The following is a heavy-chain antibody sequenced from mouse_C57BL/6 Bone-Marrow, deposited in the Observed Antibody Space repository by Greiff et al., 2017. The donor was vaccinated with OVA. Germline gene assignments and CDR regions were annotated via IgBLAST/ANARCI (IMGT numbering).Heavy chain of an antibody. Sequence: QVQLQQPGAELVKPGASVKMSCKASGYTFTSYWITWVKQRPGQGLEWIGDIYPGSGSTNYNEKFKSKATLTVDTSSSTAYMQLSSLTSEDSAVYYCARWDTTVVPFDYWGQGTTLTVSS. CDR3: ARWDTTVVPFDY. V-gene: IGHV1-55*01. D-gene: IGHD1-1*01. CDR1: GYTFTSYW. CDR2: IYPGSGST. J-gene: IGHJ2*01.